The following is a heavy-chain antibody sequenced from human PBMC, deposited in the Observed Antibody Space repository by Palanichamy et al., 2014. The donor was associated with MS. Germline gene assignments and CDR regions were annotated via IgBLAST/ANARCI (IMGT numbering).Heavy chain of an antibody. CDR2: VYHSGST. V-gene: IGHV4-38-2*02. Sequence: QVQLQESGPRLVKPSETLSLTCTASGYSISSGYYWGWIRQSPGTGLEWIGTVYHSGSTYYNPSLKSRVIISVDTSNNQFSLKMTSVTAADTAVYFCARQGSGWYWDDYWGQGTLVTVSS. J-gene: IGHJ4*02. CDR3: ARQGSGWYWDDY. CDR1: GYSISSGYY. D-gene: IGHD6-19*01.